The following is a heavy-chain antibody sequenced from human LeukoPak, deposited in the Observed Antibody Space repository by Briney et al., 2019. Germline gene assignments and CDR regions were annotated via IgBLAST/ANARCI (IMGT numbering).Heavy chain of an antibody. CDR2: IYYSGST. Sequence: SETLSLTCTVSGGSISSSSYYWGWIRQPPGKGLEWIGSIYYSGSTYYNPSLKSRVTISVDTSKNQFSLKLSSVTAADTAVYYCASDAYYGSGRGAFDIWGQGTMVTVSS. D-gene: IGHD3-10*01. CDR1: GGSISSSSYY. V-gene: IGHV4-39*07. J-gene: IGHJ3*02. CDR3: ASDAYYGSGRGAFDI.